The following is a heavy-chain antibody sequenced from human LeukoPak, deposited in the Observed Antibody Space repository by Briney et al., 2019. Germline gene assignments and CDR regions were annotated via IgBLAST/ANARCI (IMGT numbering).Heavy chain of an antibody. CDR2: ISYTGST. J-gene: IGHJ5*02. CDR1: GGSVNSISYY. D-gene: IGHD2-2*02. Sequence: SETLSLTCTVSGGSVNSISYYWSWIRQPPGKGLEWIGYISYTGSTNHNPSPKSRVTISVDTSKNQFSLKLSSVTAVDTAVYYCASLYCSRTSCYMDPWGQGTLVTVSS. CDR3: ASLYCSRTSCYMDP. V-gene: IGHV4-61*01.